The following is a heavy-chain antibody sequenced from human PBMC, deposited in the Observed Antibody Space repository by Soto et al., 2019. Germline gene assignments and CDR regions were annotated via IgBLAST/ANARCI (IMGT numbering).Heavy chain of an antibody. CDR2: INHSGST. J-gene: IGHJ3*02. V-gene: IGHV4-34*01. CDR3: ARRSYGDYVGLAFDI. D-gene: IGHD4-17*01. Sequence: SETLSLTCSVYGGSFSGYYCSWIRQPPGKGLEWIGEINHSGSTNYNPSLKSRVTISVDTSKNQFSLKLSSVTAADTAVYYCARRSYGDYVGLAFDIWGQGTMVTVSS. CDR1: GGSFSGYY.